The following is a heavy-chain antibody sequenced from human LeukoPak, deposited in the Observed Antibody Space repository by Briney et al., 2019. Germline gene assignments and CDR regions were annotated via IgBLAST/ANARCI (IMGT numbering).Heavy chain of an antibody. CDR2: IYSSGST. CDR1: GGSISSYY. D-gene: IGHD3-22*01. J-gene: IGHJ4*02. V-gene: IGHV4-4*07. Sequence: PSETLSLTCTVSGGSISSYYWSWIRQPAGKGLEWIGRIYSSGSTIYDPSLKSRVTMSVDTSKNQFSLKLSSVTAADTAVYYCARSKAYYDSSGYANDCWGQGTLVTVSS. CDR3: ARSKAYYDSSGYANDC.